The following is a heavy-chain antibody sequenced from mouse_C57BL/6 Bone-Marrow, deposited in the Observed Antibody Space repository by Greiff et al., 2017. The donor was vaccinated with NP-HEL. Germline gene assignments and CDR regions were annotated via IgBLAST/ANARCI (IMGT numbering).Heavy chain of an antibody. Sequence: KESCKASGYTFTSYWMHWVKQRPGQGLEWIGRIHPSDSDTNYNQKFKGKATLTVDKSSSTAYMQLSSLTSEDSAVYYCAIWGEELLRAVSWFAYWGQGTLVTVSA. V-gene: IGHV1-74*01. CDR2: IHPSDSDT. J-gene: IGHJ3*01. CDR1: GYTFTSYW. D-gene: IGHD1-1*01. CDR3: AIWGEELLRAVSWFAY.